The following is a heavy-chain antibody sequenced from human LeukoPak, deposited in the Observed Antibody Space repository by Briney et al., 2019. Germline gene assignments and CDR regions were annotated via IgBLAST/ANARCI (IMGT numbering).Heavy chain of an antibody. J-gene: IGHJ5*02. V-gene: IGHV3-23*01. CDR1: GFTFSIYT. CDR2: IGGRGGST. Sequence: GGSLRLSCVGCGFTFSIYTMTWVRQAQGKGLEWVSAIGGRGGSTYYADSVKGRFTISRDNSKNTVYLQMNSLRADDTAVYYCAKEGGAWGQGTLVSVSS. D-gene: IGHD3-16*01. CDR3: AKEGGA.